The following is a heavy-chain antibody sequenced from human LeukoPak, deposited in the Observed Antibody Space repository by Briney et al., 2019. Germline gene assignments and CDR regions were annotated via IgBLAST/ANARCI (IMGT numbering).Heavy chain of an antibody. CDR3: ARDQPGTYTMSST. D-gene: IGHD7-27*01. CDR2: VSGEQTDK. J-gene: IGHJ5*02. Sequence: PRGSRRLSCVASGFTFVHFSMHWVSQAPGKGLEWVAFVSGEQTDKYYADSVKGRFTISRDNSRNTLFLEMNSLRPDDTAVYYCARDQPGTYTMSSTWGQGTLVTASS. CDR1: GFTFVHFS. V-gene: IGHV3-30*04.